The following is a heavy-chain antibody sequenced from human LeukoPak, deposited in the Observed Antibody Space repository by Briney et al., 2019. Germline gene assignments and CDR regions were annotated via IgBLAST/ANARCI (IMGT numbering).Heavy chain of an antibody. Sequence: PSETLSLTCTVSGGSISSSSYYWGWIRQPPGKGLEWIGSIYYSGSTYYNPSLKSRVTISVDTSKNQFSLKLSSVTAADTAVYYCARRDCSGGSCYSRYCYYYMDVWGKGTTVTVPS. CDR3: ARRDCSGGSCYSRYCYYYMDV. V-gene: IGHV4-39*01. CDR2: IYYSGST. D-gene: IGHD2-15*01. CDR1: GGSISSSSYY. J-gene: IGHJ6*03.